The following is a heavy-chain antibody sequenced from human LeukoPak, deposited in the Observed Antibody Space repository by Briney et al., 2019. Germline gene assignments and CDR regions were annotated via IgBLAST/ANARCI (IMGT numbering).Heavy chain of an antibody. Sequence: SAKVSCKASGGTFSSYAISWVRQAPGQGLEWMGGIIPIFGTANYAQKFQGRVTITADESTSTAYMELSSLRSEDTAVYYCARAYCSSTSCYIGVVRDAFDIWGQGTMVTVPS. V-gene: IGHV1-69*13. D-gene: IGHD2-2*02. CDR1: GGTFSSYA. CDR3: ARAYCSSTSCYIGVVRDAFDI. CDR2: IIPIFGTA. J-gene: IGHJ3*02.